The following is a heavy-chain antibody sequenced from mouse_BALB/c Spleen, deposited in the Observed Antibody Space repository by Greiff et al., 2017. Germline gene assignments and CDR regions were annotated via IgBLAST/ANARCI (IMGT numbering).Heavy chain of an antibody. V-gene: IGHV5-12-1*01. CDR1: GFAFSSYD. D-gene: IGHD2-2*01. Sequence: EVKLVESGGGLVKPGGSLKLSCAASGFAFSSYDMSWVRQTPEKRLEWVAYISSGGGSTYYPDTVKGRFTISRDNAKNTLYLQMSSLKSEDTAMYYCARHRGYPYYLDDWGQGTTLTVSS. J-gene: IGHJ2*01. CDR2: ISSGGGST. CDR3: ARHRGYPYYLDD.